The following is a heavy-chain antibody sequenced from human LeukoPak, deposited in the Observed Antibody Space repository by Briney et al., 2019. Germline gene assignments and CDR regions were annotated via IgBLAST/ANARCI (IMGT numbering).Heavy chain of an antibody. CDR1: GGSFSGYY. Sequence: SETLSLTCAVYGGSFSGYYWSWIRQPPGKGLEWIGYIYYSGSTNYNPSLKSRVTISVDTSKNQFSLKLSSVTAADTAVYYCARRIAVAGTFDYWGQGTLVTVSS. V-gene: IGHV4-59*08. CDR3: ARRIAVAGTFDY. J-gene: IGHJ4*02. D-gene: IGHD6-19*01. CDR2: IYYSGST.